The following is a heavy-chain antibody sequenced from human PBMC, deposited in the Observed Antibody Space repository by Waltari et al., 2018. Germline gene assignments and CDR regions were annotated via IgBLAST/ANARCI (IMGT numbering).Heavy chain of an antibody. D-gene: IGHD3-16*01. CDR2: INRDGSST. CDR1: GFTFSSYW. J-gene: IGHJ4*02. Sequence: EVQLVESGGGLVQPGGSLRLSCAASGFTFSSYWMHWVRQAPGKGLGWVSRINRDGSSTSYADSVKGRFTISRDNAKNTLYLQMNSLRAEDTAVYYCARDYGGSLDYWGQGTLVTVSS. CDR3: ARDYGGSLDY. V-gene: IGHV3-74*01.